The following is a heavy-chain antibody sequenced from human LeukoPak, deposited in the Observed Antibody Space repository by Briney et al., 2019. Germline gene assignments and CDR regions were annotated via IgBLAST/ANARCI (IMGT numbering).Heavy chain of an antibody. CDR1: GFTFSGYW. D-gene: IGHD3-10*01. Sequence: GGSLRLSCAASGFTFSGYWMSWVRQAPGKGLEWVANIKQDGSEKYYVDSVKGRFTISRDNAKNSLYLQMNSLRAEDTAVYYCARDRGLWSGSYYGMDVWGQGTTVTVSS. CDR3: ARDRGLWSGSYYGMDV. J-gene: IGHJ6*02. CDR2: IKQDGSEK. V-gene: IGHV3-7*03.